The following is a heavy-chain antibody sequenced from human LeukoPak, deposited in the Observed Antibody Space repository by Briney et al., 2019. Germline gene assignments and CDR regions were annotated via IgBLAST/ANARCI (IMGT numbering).Heavy chain of an antibody. D-gene: IGHD6-19*01. V-gene: IGHV3-13*01. CDR2: IGTAGDT. Sequence: GGSLRLSCAASGFTFSSYDMHWVRQATGKGLEWVSAIGTAGDTYYPGSVKGRFTISRENAKNSLYLQMNSLRAGDTAVYYCARAQQYSSGWYDYWGQGTLVTVSS. J-gene: IGHJ4*02. CDR1: GFTFSSYD. CDR3: ARAQQYSSGWYDY.